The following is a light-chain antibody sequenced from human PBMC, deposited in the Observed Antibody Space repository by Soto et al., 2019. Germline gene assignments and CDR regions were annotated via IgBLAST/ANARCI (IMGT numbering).Light chain of an antibody. CDR3: QVWDTSSDPYVV. J-gene: IGLJ2*01. CDR1: NIGSRS. CDR2: DDS. V-gene: IGLV3-21*02. Sequence: SYELTQPPSVSVAPGQTARITCGGNNIGSRSVHWYRQKPGQAPVLVVYDDSDRPSGVPERFSGSNSGNTATLTISRVEAGDEADYYCQVWDTSSDPYVVFGGGTKLTVL.